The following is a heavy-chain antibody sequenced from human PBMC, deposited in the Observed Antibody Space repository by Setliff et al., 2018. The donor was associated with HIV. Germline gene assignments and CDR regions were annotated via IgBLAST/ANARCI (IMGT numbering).Heavy chain of an antibody. CDR1: GGSVSSSSYD. J-gene: IGHJ6*03. D-gene: IGHD6-13*01. V-gene: IGHV4-39*01. Sequence: SETLSLTCTVSGGSVSSSSYDWGWSRHPPGKGLEWIGSIYYRGSTYYNPSLKSRVTISVDTSKNQFSLKLSSVTAADTAVYYCACGAAAGTDYYYYYYMDVWGKGTTFTVSS. CDR3: ACGAAAGTDYYYYYYMDV. CDR2: IYYRGST.